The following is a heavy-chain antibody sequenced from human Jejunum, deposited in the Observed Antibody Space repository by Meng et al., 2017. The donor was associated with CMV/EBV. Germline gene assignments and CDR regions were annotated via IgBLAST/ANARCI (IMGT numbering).Heavy chain of an antibody. CDR1: GFTFSTYG. CDR2: IDSSSSYI. CDR3: ARDGNAGATMDY. J-gene: IGHJ4*02. D-gene: IGHD1-26*01. Sequence: ASGFTFSTYGMNWVRQAPGKGLEWVSSIDSSSSYIYYADSLKGRFTISRDNAKKSLYLQMNSLRAEDTAVYYCARDGNAGATMDYWGQGTLVTVSS. V-gene: IGHV3-21*01.